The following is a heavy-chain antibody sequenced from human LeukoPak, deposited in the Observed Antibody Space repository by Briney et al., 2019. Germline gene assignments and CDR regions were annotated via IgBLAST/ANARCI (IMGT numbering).Heavy chain of an antibody. Sequence: ASVKVSCKASDYTFTSFGISWVRQAPGQGLEWMGWISAYNGNTNYAQKLQGRVTMTTDTSTSTAYMELRSLRSDDTAVYYCAREWRYCSSTSCYALDYWGQGTLVTVSS. J-gene: IGHJ4*02. V-gene: IGHV1-18*01. D-gene: IGHD2-2*01. CDR1: DYTFTSFG. CDR2: ISAYNGNT. CDR3: AREWRYCSSTSCYALDY.